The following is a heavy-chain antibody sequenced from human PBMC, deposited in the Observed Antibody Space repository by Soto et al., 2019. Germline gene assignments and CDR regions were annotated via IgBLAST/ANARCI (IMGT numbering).Heavy chain of an antibody. D-gene: IGHD5-18*01. V-gene: IGHV5-51*01. Sequence: GESLKISCKGSGYSFTSYWIGCLRQMPGKGLEWMGIIYPGDSDTRYSPSFQGQVTISADKSISTAYLQWSSLKASDTAVYYCARRIGNTAMVSGYYYGMEVWGQGTPVTVSS. J-gene: IGHJ6*02. CDR2: IYPGDSDT. CDR1: GYSFTSYW. CDR3: ARRIGNTAMVSGYYYGMEV.